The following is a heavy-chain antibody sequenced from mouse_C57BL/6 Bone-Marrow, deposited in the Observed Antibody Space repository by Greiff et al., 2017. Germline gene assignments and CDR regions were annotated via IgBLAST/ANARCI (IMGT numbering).Heavy chain of an antibody. CDR3: ADYYGSSYSYWYFDV. V-gene: IGHV1-75*01. D-gene: IGHD1-1*01. CDR2: IFPGSGST. Sequence: SGPELVKPGASVKISCKASGYTFTDYYINWVKQRPGQGLEWIGWIFPGSGSTYYNEKFKGKATLTVDKSSSTAYMLLSSLTSEDSAVYFCADYYGSSYSYWYFDVWGTGTTVTVSS. CDR1: GYTFTDYY. J-gene: IGHJ1*03.